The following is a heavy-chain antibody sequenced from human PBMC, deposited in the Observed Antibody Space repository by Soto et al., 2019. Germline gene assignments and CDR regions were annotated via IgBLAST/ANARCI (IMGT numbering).Heavy chain of an antibody. CDR3: ARVGYDFWSGSSYYYYYMDV. J-gene: IGHJ6*03. Sequence: GGSLRLSCAASGFTVSSNYMSWVRQAPGKGLEWVSVIYSGGSTYYADSVKGRFTISRDNSKNTLYLQMNSLRAEDTAVYYCARVGYDFWSGSSYYYYYMDVWGKGTTVTVSS. CDR1: GFTVSSNY. D-gene: IGHD3-3*01. CDR2: IYSGGST. V-gene: IGHV3-66*01.